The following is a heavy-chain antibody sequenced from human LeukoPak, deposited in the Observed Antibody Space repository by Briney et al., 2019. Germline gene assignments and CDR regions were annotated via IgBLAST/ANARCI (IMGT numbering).Heavy chain of an antibody. J-gene: IGHJ4*02. D-gene: IGHD1-14*01. Sequence: AGGSLRLSCAASGVTFSSYAMSWVRQPPAEGLEWVSVISDYGGTTYYADSVKGRFTISRDNSKNTLYLQMNSLRSEDTALYYCAKAKPGINSHFDYWGQGTLVTVSS. CDR1: GVTFSSYA. V-gene: IGHV3-23*01. CDR2: ISDYGGTT. CDR3: AKAKPGINSHFDY.